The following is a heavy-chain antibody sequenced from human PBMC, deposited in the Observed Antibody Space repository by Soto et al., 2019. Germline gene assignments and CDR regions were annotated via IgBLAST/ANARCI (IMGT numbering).Heavy chain of an antibody. Sequence: SETLSLTCTVSGGSISSGGYYWSWIRQHPGKGLEWIGYIYYCGSTYYNPSLKSRVTISVDTSKNQFSLKLSSVTAADTAVYYCARERFLEWLPPYYYGMDVWGQGTTVTVSS. CDR3: ARERFLEWLPPYYYGMDV. D-gene: IGHD3-3*01. CDR2: IYYCGST. V-gene: IGHV4-31*03. CDR1: GGSISSGGYY. J-gene: IGHJ6*02.